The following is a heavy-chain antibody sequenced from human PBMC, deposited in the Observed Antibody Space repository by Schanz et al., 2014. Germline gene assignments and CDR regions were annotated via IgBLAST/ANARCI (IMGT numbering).Heavy chain of an antibody. V-gene: IGHV3-23*01. CDR2: ISGSGAST. CDR3: ARDLLVSHYDCWSGNDY. D-gene: IGHD3-3*01. Sequence: EVQLLESGGGFVQPGGSLRLSCVASGVTFSSYAMSWVRQASGKGLEWVSAISGSGASTYYADSVKGRFTISRDNSKNTLYLQMNSLRAEDTAVYYCARDLLVSHYDCWSGNDYWGQGTLXTVSS. CDR1: GVTFSSYA. J-gene: IGHJ4*02.